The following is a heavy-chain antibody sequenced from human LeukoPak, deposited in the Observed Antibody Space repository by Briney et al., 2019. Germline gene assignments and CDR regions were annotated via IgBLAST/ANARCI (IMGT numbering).Heavy chain of an antibody. Sequence: SETLSLTCAVYGGSLSNYYWIWIRQPPGKGLEWIGEINHSGRTHYNPSLKSRVTISIDTSKNQFSLKLSSVTAADTAVYYCARGGGKQWLVKEGPFDYWGQGTLVTVSS. D-gene: IGHD6-19*01. CDR1: GGSLSNYY. J-gene: IGHJ4*02. CDR3: ARGGGKQWLVKEGPFDY. V-gene: IGHV4-34*01. CDR2: INHSGRT.